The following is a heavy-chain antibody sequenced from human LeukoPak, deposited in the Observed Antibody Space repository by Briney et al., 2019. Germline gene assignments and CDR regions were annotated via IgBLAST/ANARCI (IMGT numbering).Heavy chain of an antibody. D-gene: IGHD4-17*01. CDR1: GYTFTSYY. Sequence: ASVKVSCKASGYTFTSYYMHWVRQAPGQGLEWMGIINPSGGSTNYAQKFQGRVTMTRDTSTSTVYMELSSLRSEDTATYYCARLRDYGDHRDAFDIWGQGTMVTVSS. V-gene: IGHV1-46*01. CDR2: INPSGGST. CDR3: ARLRDYGDHRDAFDI. J-gene: IGHJ3*02.